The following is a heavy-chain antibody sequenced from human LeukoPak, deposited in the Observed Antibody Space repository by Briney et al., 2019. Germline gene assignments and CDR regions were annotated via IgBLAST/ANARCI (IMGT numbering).Heavy chain of an antibody. V-gene: IGHV1-69*04. CDR1: GFTFSSYA. J-gene: IGHJ4*02. D-gene: IGHD5-24*01. Sequence: PGGSLRLSCAASGFTFSSYAISWVRQAPGQGLEWMGRIIPILGIANYAQKFQGRVTITADKSTSTAYMELSSLRSEDTAVYYCAARLQGEDYWGQGTLVTVSS. CDR3: AARLQGEDY. CDR2: IIPILGIA.